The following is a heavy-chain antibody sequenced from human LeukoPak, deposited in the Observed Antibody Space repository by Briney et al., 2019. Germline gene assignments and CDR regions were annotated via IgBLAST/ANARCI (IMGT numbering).Heavy chain of an antibody. CDR1: GGSISSSSYY. V-gene: IGHV4-39*01. CDR3: ASTTSIAARHNWFDP. Sequence: PSETLSLTCTVSGGSISSSSYYWGWIRQPPGKGLEWIGSIYYSGSTYYNPSLKSRVSISVDTSKNQFSLKLSSVTAADTAVYYCASTTSIAARHNWFDPWGQGTLVTVSS. J-gene: IGHJ5*02. CDR2: IYYSGST. D-gene: IGHD6-6*01.